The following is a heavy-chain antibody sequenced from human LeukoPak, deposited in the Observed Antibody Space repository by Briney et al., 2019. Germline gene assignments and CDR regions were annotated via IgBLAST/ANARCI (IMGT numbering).Heavy chain of an antibody. CDR1: GYTFTGYY. V-gene: IGHV1-2*02. J-gene: IGHJ5*02. D-gene: IGHD2-2*02. CDR2: INPNIGGT. CDR3: GRSGYCSSTSCYTPYNWFDP. Sequence: ASVKVSCKASGYTFTGYYMHWVRQAPGQGLEWMGWINPNIGGTNYAQKFQGRVTVTRDTSISTAYMELSRLRSDDTAVYYCGRSGYCSSTSCYTPYNWFDPWGQGTLVTVSS.